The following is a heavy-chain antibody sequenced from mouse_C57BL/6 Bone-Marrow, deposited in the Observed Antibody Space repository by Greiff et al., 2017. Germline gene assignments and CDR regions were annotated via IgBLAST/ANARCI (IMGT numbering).Heavy chain of an antibody. Sequence: QVQLQQSGAELARPGASVKLSCKASGYTFTSYGISWVKQRTGQGLEWIGEIYPRSGNTYYNEKFKGKAKLTADKSSSTAYMELRSLTSEDSAVYVCARGRAKGNPWFAYWGQGTLVTVSA. CDR1: GYTFTSYG. CDR3: ARGRAKGNPWFAY. CDR2: IYPRSGNT. J-gene: IGHJ3*01. V-gene: IGHV1-81*01. D-gene: IGHD2-1*01.